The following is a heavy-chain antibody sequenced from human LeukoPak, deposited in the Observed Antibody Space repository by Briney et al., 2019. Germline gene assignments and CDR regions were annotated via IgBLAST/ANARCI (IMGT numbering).Heavy chain of an antibody. D-gene: IGHD1-26*01. Sequence: SETLSLTCAVYGGSFSGYYWSWIRQPPGKGLEWIGEINHSGSTNYNPSLKSRVTISVDTSKNQFSLKLSSVTAADTAVYYCARGLVGATHMRGFDPWGQGTLVTVSS. J-gene: IGHJ5*02. CDR3: ARGLVGATHMRGFDP. CDR1: GGSFSGYY. CDR2: INHSGST. V-gene: IGHV4-34*01.